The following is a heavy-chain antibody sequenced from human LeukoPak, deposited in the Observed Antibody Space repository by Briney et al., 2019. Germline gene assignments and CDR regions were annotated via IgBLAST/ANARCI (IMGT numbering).Heavy chain of an antibody. CDR3: AKDYDILTRYYFDY. CDR1: GFTFSSYN. CDR2: ISSSSSYM. J-gene: IGHJ4*02. Sequence: GGSLRLSCAASGFTFSSYNMNWVRQAPGKGLEWVSSISSSSSYMSYTDSVKGRFTISRDNAKNSLYLQMNSLRAEDTAVYYCAKDYDILTRYYFDYWGQGTRVTVSS. V-gene: IGHV3-21*01. D-gene: IGHD3-9*01.